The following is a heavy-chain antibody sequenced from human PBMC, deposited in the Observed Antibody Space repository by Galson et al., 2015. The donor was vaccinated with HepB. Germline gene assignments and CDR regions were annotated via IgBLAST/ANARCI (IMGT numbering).Heavy chain of an antibody. CDR3: ARHPNAGDWFDP. CDR2: INGDGSST. J-gene: IGHJ5*02. Sequence: SLRLSCAASGFTFSSYWMHWVRQAPGRGLVWVSRINGDGSSTRYADSVRGRFTISRDNAKSTLYLQMNSLRAEDTAVYYCARHPNAGDWFDPWGQGTLVTVSS. V-gene: IGHV3-74*01. D-gene: IGHD3-10*01. CDR1: GFTFSSYW.